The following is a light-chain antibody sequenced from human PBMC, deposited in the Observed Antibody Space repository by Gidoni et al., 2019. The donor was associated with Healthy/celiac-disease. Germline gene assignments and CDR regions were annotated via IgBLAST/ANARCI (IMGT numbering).Light chain of an antibody. V-gene: IGKV4-1*01. CDR3: QQYYSTPQT. J-gene: IGKJ2*01. CDR2: CAS. Sequence: DIVMTQSPDSLAVSLGERATINCKSSQSVLYSSNNKNYLAWYQQKPGQPPKLLIYCASTRESGVPDRFRGSGSGTDFTLTIICLQAEDVAVYYCQQYYSTPQTFGQGTKLEIK. CDR1: QSVLYSSNNKNY.